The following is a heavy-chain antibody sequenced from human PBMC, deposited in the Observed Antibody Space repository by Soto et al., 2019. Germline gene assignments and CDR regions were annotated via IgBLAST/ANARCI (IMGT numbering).Heavy chain of an antibody. D-gene: IGHD6-13*01. CDR3: GRVIRAAGTVYFDY. J-gene: IGHJ4*02. Sequence: ASVKVSRKVSGNTLTDLSMHWVRQAPGKGLEWMGGFDPEDGETIYAQKFQGRVTMTEDRSTDTAYMELSSLRSEDTAVYYCGRVIRAAGTVYFDYWGQGTLVTVSS. CDR2: FDPEDGET. CDR1: GNTLTDLS. V-gene: IGHV1-24*01.